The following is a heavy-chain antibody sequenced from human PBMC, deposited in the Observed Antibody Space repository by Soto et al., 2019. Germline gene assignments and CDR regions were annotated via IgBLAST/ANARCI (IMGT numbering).Heavy chain of an antibody. CDR3: ARETYSSSQRNSYYFDY. V-gene: IGHV1-69*13. Sequence: SVKVSCKASGGTFSSYAISWVRQAPGQGLEWMGGIIPIFGTANYAQKFQGRVTITADESTSTAYMELSSLRSEDTAVYYCARETYSSSQRNSYYFDYWGQGTLVTVSS. D-gene: IGHD6-6*01. CDR2: IIPIFGTA. J-gene: IGHJ4*02. CDR1: GGTFSSYA.